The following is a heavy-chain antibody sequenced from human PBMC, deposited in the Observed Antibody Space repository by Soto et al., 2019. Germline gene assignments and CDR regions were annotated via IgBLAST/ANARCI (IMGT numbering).Heavy chain of an antibody. J-gene: IGHJ4*02. Sequence: PSETLSLTCTVSGGSISSGGYYWSWIRQPPGKGLEWIGYIYYSGSTYYNPSLKSRVTISVDTSKNQFSLKLSSVTAADTAVYYCARDRGSSWYGDLDYWGQGTLVTVSS. V-gene: IGHV4-31*03. CDR2: IYYSGST. CDR1: GGSISSGGYY. CDR3: ARDRGSSWYGDLDY. D-gene: IGHD6-13*01.